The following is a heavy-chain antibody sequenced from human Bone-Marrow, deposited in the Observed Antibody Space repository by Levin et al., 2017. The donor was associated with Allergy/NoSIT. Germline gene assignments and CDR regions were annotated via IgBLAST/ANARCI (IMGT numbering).Heavy chain of an antibody. J-gene: IGHJ6*02. V-gene: IGHV3-23*01. Sequence: GESLKISCAASGFTFSAYAMSWVRQAPGKGLEWVSVISGSGGRTSYADSVKGRFTVSRDNSKNTLNLHMSSLRAEDSAVYYCVKEQTAMGQYGLDVWGQGTTVTVSS. CDR3: VKEQTAMGQYGLDV. CDR2: ISGSGGRT. CDR1: GFTFSAYA. D-gene: IGHD5-18*01.